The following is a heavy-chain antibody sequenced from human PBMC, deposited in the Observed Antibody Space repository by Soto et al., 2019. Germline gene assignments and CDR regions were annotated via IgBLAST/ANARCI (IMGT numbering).Heavy chain of an antibody. CDR3: TRGGYFHYYRPFDV. V-gene: IGHV1-69*13. D-gene: IGHD3-10*01. J-gene: IGHJ3*01. CDR1: GDSFSSYA. Sequence: ASVKVSCRASGDSFSSYACNWVRQAPGQGLEWVGGVIPAFGRPNYAQSLQGRVAISADESTSTVYRELSSLRSEDKAIYYCTRGGYFHYYRPFDVLGQWTMVTVSS. CDR2: VIPAFGRP.